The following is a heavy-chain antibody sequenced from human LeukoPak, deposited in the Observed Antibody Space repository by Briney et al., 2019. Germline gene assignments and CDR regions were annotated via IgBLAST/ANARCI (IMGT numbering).Heavy chain of an antibody. CDR1: VGSISSSSYY. Sequence: SETLSLTCTVSVGSISSSSYYWGWIRQPPGKGLEWIGTIYYSGSTYYNPSLKSRVTISVDTSKNQFSLKLSSVTAADTAVYYCAGSMSSGYSSGWYWSPPNDAFDIWGQGKMVTVSS. J-gene: IGHJ3*02. V-gene: IGHV4-39*01. CDR3: AGSMSSGYSSGWYWSPPNDAFDI. D-gene: IGHD6-19*01. CDR2: IYYSGST.